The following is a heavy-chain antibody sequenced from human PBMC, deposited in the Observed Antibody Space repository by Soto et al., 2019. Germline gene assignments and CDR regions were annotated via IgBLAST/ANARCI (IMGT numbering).Heavy chain of an antibody. CDR2: IKQDGSEN. D-gene: IGHD4-17*01. J-gene: IGHJ4*02. V-gene: IGHV3-7*05. CDR3: ARDLYGVFDY. Sequence: EVQLVESGGDLVQPGGSLRLSCAASGLTFSNYYMTWVRQAPGKGLEWVANIKQDGSENYYVDSVRGRFTISRDNAKKSLYLQMNTLRAEDTAVYYCARDLYGVFDYWGQGTLVTVSS. CDR1: GLTFSNYY.